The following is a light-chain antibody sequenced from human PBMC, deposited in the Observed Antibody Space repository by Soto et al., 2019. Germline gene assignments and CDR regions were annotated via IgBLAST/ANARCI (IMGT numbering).Light chain of an antibody. CDR1: LNVNSY. J-gene: IGKJ5*01. V-gene: IGKV3-11*01. CDR3: QQRQYWPPIT. Sequence: VLTQYPATLSLSPGEIATLSCRSSLNVNSYLAWYQQKPGQAPRLLIYDASNRAAGIPARFSGSGSGTDFTLTISSLEPEDFAIYYCQQRQYWPPITFGQGTLLEI. CDR2: DAS.